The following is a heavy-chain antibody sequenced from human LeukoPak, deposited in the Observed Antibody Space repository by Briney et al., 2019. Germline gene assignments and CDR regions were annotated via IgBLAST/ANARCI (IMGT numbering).Heavy chain of an antibody. CDR1: GGSISSGSYY. CDR3: ASLQWELPCCYYYYMDV. CDR2: IYTSGST. D-gene: IGHD1-26*01. J-gene: IGHJ6*03. Sequence: PSQTLSLTCTVSGGSISSGSYYWSWIRQPAGKGLEWIGRIYTSGSTNYNPSLKSRVTISVDTSKNQFSLKLSSVTAADTAVYYCASLQWELPCCYYYYMDVWGKGTTVTVSS. V-gene: IGHV4-61*02.